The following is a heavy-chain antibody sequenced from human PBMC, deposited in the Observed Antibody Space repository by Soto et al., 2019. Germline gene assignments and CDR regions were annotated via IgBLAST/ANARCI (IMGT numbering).Heavy chain of an antibody. CDR1: GYSISSGYY. CDR2: IYHSGST. V-gene: IGHV4-38-2*01. D-gene: IGHD2-2*02. J-gene: IGHJ6*02. CDR3: ARVQGYCSRTSCYTGMDV. Sequence: SETLSLTCAVSGYSISSGYYWGGIRQPPGKGLEGIGSIYHSGSTYYNPSLKSRVTISVDTSKNQSSLKLSSVTAADTAVYYCARVQGYCSRTSCYTGMDVWGQGTTVTVSS.